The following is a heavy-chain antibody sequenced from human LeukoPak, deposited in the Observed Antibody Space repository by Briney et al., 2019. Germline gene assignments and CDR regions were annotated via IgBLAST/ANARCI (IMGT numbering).Heavy chain of an antibody. CDR1: GGSFSGYY. J-gene: IGHJ4*02. D-gene: IGHD6-19*01. CDR3: ARLRYSSGWYAPVKKYYFDY. V-gene: IGHV4-34*01. CDR2: INHSGST. Sequence: SETLSLTCAVYGGSFSGYYWSWIRQPPGKGLEWIGEINHSGSTNYNPSLKSRVTISVDTSKNQFSLKLSSVTAADTAVYYCARLRYSSGWYAPVKKYYFDYWGQGTLVTVSS.